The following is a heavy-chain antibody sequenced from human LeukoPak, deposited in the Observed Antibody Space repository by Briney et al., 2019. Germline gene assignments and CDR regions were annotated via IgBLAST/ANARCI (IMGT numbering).Heavy chain of an antibody. CDR2: MKGDGSEI. CDR3: ARPAYTAAYDL. D-gene: IGHD3-16*01. Sequence: GGSLRLSCSASGFTFSTYWMTWVRQAPGEGLEWVANMKGDGSEIHYVDSVKGRFTISRDNTKNSLYLQMNYLRAEDTAVYYCARPAYTAAYDLWGQGTMVTVSS. V-gene: IGHV3-7*01. CDR1: GFTFSTYW. J-gene: IGHJ3*01.